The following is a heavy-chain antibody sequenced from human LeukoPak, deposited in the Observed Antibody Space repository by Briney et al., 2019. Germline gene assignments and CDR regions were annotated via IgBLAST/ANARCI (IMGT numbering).Heavy chain of an antibody. J-gene: IGHJ4*02. V-gene: IGHV1-18*01. D-gene: IGHD6-13*01. CDR2: ISAYNGNT. CDR1: GYTFTSYG. Sequence: GASVKVSCKASGYTFTSYGISWVRQAPGQGLEWMGWISAYNGNTNYAQELQGRVTMTTDTSTSTAYMELRSLRSDDTAVYYCARATGIAAAGHFDYWGQGTLVTVSS. CDR3: ARATGIAAAGHFDY.